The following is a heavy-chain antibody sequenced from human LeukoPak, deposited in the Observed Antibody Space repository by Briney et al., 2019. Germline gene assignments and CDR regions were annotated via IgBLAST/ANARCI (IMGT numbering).Heavy chain of an antibody. D-gene: IGHD3-22*01. CDR1: GFTFSSYS. Sequence: GGSLRLSCAASGFTFSSYSMNWVRQAPGKGLEWVSSISSSSSYIYYADSVKGRFTTSRDNAKNSLYLQMNSLRAEGTAVYYCASKFHYYDSSGYYLWGQGTLVTVSS. CDR3: ASKFHYYDSSGYYL. J-gene: IGHJ4*02. V-gene: IGHV3-21*01. CDR2: ISSSSSYI.